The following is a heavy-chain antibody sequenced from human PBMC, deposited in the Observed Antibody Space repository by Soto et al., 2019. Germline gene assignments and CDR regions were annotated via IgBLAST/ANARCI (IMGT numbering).Heavy chain of an antibody. J-gene: IGHJ5*02. CDR1: GGSVSSGGHY. Sequence: QVQLQESGPGLVKPSQTQSLTCSVSGGSVSSGGHYWSWIRQHPGKGLEFIGNIDYSGSTYYNTSLKSRVTISVDTTVNQFSLKLTSVTAADTAVYYCARERRDSAGYHWFDPWGQGTLVTVSS. CDR3: ARERRDSAGYHWFDP. D-gene: IGHD3-22*01. V-gene: IGHV4-31*03. CDR2: IDYSGST.